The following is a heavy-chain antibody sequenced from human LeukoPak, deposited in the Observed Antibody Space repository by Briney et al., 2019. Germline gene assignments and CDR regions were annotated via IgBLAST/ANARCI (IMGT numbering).Heavy chain of an antibody. J-gene: IGHJ4*02. CDR3: ARDPRGAVAGFDY. D-gene: IGHD6-19*01. CDR2: ISYGGST. V-gene: IGHV4-39*07. CDR1: GGSISSSNYY. Sequence: SETLFLTCTVSGGSISSSNYYWGWIRQPPGKGLEWIGSISYGGSTYYNPSLKSRVTISVDTSKNQFSLKLSSVTAADTAVYYCARDPRGAVAGFDYWGQGTLVTVSS.